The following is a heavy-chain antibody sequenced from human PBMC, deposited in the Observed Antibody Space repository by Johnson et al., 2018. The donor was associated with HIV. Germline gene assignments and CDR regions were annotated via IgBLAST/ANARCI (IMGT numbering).Heavy chain of an antibody. CDR3: VSSAQWSGWPPGAFDI. CDR2: IRSKANSYAT. J-gene: IGHJ3*02. V-gene: IGHV3-73*01. CDR1: GFTFSGSA. Sequence: VQLVESGGGLVQPGGSLRLSCAASGFTFSGSAMHWVRQASGKGLEWVGRIRSKANSYATAYAASVKGRFTITRDDSKNTAYLQMNSLKTEDTAVYYWVSSAQWSGWPPGAFDIWGQGTMVTVSS. D-gene: IGHD6-19*01.